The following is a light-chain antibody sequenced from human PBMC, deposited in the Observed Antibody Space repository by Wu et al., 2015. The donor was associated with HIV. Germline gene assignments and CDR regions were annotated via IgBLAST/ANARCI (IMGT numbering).Light chain of an antibody. V-gene: IGKV3-11*01. J-gene: IGKJ2*01. CDR2: DAS. CDR3: QQYDDWPPYT. Sequence: EIVLTQSPATLSLSPGERATLSCRASESVSSCLAWYQQKPGQAPRLLIYDASNRATGISARFSGGGSGTEFTLTISSLQSEDFAVYYCQQYDDWPPYTFGQGTKLEIK. CDR1: ESVSSC.